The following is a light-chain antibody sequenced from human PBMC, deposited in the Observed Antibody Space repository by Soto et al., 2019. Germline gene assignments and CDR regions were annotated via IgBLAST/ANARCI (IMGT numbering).Light chain of an antibody. J-gene: IGKJ3*01. CDR1: QSLLHSNGYTY. Sequence: DIVMTQSPLSLPVTPGEPASISCRSSQSLLHSNGYTYLDWYLQKPGQSPQLLIYWGSNRASGVPDRFSGSGSGTEFTLKISRVEAEDVGVYYCMQAIQTPLTFGPGTKVDIK. CDR2: WGS. CDR3: MQAIQTPLT. V-gene: IGKV2-28*01.